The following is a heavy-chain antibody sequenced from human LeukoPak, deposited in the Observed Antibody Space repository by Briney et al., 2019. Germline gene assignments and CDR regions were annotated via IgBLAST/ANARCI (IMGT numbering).Heavy chain of an antibody. CDR1: GGSVSSDTYY. CDR2: IHYSGST. J-gene: IGHJ3*02. V-gene: IGHV4-61*01. D-gene: IGHD2-15*01. Sequence: SETLSLTCTVSGGSVSSDTYYWSWIRQPPGKGLEWIGYIHYSGSTNYNPSLKSRVTISLDTSKNQFSLNLSSVTAADTAVFYCARDFRYCRRRGTCYSDAFDIWGQGTMVTVSS. CDR3: ARDFRYCRRRGTCYSDAFDI.